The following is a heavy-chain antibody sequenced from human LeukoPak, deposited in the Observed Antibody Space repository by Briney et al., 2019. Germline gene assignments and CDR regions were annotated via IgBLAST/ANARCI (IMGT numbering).Heavy chain of an antibody. D-gene: IGHD3-3*01. CDR3: ARLQYYPIFGVASYNWFDP. Sequence: SETLSLTCTVSGGSISSSSYYWGWIRQPPGKGLEWIGSIYYSGSTYYNPSLKSRVTISVDTSKNQFSLKLSSVTAPDTAVYYCARLQYYPIFGVASYNWFDPWGQGTLVTVSS. CDR1: GGSISSSSYY. V-gene: IGHV4-39*01. J-gene: IGHJ5*02. CDR2: IYYSGST.